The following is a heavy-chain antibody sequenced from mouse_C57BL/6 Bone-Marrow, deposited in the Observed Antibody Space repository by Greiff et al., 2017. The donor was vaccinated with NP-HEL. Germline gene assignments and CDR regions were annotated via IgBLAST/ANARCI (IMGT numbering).Heavy chain of an antibody. CDR3: ARQGNYYGRGYYFDY. V-gene: IGHV5-6*01. CDR1: GFTFSSYG. CDR2: ISSGGSYT. D-gene: IGHD1-1*01. Sequence: EVQGVESGGDLVKPGGSLKLSCAASGFTFSSYGMSWVRQTPDKRLEWVATISSGGSYTYYPDSVKGRFTISRDNAKNTLYLQMSSLKSEDTAMYYCARQGNYYGRGYYFDYWGQGTTLTVSS. J-gene: IGHJ2*01.